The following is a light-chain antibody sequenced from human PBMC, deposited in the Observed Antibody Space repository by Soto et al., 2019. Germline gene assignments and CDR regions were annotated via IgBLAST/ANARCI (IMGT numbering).Light chain of an antibody. CDR1: SSDVGGYNY. J-gene: IGLJ1*01. CDR3: SSYTSSSTPLYV. Sequence: LTQPASVSGSPGQSITISCTGTSSDVGGYNYVSWYQQHPGKAPKLMIYEVSNRPSWVSNRFSGSKSGNTASLTISGLQAEDEADYYCSSYTSSSTPLYVFGTGTKVTVL. CDR2: EVS. V-gene: IGLV2-14*01.